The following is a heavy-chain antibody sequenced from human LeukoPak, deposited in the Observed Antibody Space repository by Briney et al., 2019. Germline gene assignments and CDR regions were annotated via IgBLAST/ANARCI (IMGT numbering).Heavy chain of an antibody. V-gene: IGHV3-53*01. CDR2: ICSGGST. J-gene: IGHJ4*02. D-gene: IGHD3-9*01. CDR1: GFTLSSNY. Sequence: GGSLRLSCAASGFTLSSNYMSWVRQAPGKGLEWVSVICSGGSTYYADSVKGRFTISRDNSKNTLYLQMNSLRAEDTAVYYCAGRLTGSYFDYWGQGTLVTVSS. CDR3: AGRLTGSYFDY.